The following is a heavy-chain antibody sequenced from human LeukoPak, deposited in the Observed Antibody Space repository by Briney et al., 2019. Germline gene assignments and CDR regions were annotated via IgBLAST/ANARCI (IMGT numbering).Heavy chain of an antibody. CDR2: ISSSSSYI. D-gene: IGHD3-22*01. CDR3: ARDHYYDSSGNYYGGHYFDY. Sequence: GGSLRLSCAASEFTFSSFTMNWVRQAPGKGLEWVSSISSSSSYIYYADSVKGRFTISRDNGKNSLYLQMNSLRAEDTAVYYCARDHYYDSSGNYYGGHYFDYWGQGTLVTVSS. CDR1: EFTFSSFT. J-gene: IGHJ4*02. V-gene: IGHV3-21*01.